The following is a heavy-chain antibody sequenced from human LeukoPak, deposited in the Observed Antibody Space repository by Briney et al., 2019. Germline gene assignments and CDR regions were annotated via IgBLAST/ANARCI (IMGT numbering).Heavy chain of an antibody. CDR1: GYTFTSYG. J-gene: IGHJ5*02. CDR3: ARGLGYYDFWSGPNWFDP. V-gene: IGHV1-18*01. D-gene: IGHD3-3*01. Sequence: ASVKVSCQASGYTFTSYGISWVRQAPGQGLEWMGWISGYNGNINYAQKLQGRVTVTTDTSTSTAYMELRSLRSDDTAVYYCARGLGYYDFWSGPNWFDPWGQGTLATVSS. CDR2: ISGYNGNI.